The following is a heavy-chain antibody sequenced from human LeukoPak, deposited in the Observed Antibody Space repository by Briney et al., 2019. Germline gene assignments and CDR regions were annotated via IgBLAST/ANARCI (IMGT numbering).Heavy chain of an antibody. D-gene: IGHD3-10*01. CDR2: IYYSGST. CDR3: AREGYYGSGSEFDY. J-gene: IGHJ4*02. Sequence: SETLSLTCTVSGGSISSSSYYWGWIRQPPGKGLEWIGSIYYSGSTYYNPSLKSRVTISVDTSKNQFSLKLSSVTAADTAVYYCAREGYYGSGSEFDYWGQGTLVTVSS. CDR1: GGSISSSSYY. V-gene: IGHV4-39*07.